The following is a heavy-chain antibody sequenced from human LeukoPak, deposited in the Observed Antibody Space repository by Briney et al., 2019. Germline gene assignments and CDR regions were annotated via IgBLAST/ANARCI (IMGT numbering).Heavy chain of an antibody. CDR3: ARHVGDTAMVAYIDY. CDR2: IYPGDSDT. V-gene: IGHV5-51*01. Sequence: GESLKISCKGSGYSFPYYCIGWVRQMPGKGLEWMGIIYPGDSDTRNSPSFQGQVTISADKSISTAYLQWSSLKASDTAIYYCARHVGDTAMVAYIDYWGQGTLVTVSS. CDR1: GYSFPYYC. J-gene: IGHJ4*02. D-gene: IGHD5-18*01.